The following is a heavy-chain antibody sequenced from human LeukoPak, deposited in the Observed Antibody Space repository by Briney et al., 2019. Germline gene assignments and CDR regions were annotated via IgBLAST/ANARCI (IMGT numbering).Heavy chain of an antibody. D-gene: IGHD6-19*01. J-gene: IGHJ4*02. CDR3: AKAYSAVAGWGYFDY. Sequence: GGSLRLSCAASGFTFDDYAMHWVRQAPGKGLEWVSGISWNSGSIGYADSVKGRFTISRDNAKNSLYLQMNSLRAEDTALYYCAKAYSAVAGWGYFDYWGQGTLVTVSS. CDR2: ISWNSGSI. V-gene: IGHV3-9*01. CDR1: GFTFDDYA.